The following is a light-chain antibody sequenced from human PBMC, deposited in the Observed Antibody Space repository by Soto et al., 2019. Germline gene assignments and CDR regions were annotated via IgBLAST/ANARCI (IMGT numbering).Light chain of an antibody. V-gene: IGLV7-46*01. J-gene: IGLJ1*01. CDR1: TRAVTSGHY. CDR3: LVSAGGAFV. CDR2: DKI. Sequence: QAVVAQEPSLTVSPGGTVTLTCGSSTRAVTSGHYPYWFQQKPGQAPRTLIYDKINKYSWTPARFSGSLLGGKAALTLSGAQPEDEAEYYCLVSAGGAFVFGAGTKVTVL.